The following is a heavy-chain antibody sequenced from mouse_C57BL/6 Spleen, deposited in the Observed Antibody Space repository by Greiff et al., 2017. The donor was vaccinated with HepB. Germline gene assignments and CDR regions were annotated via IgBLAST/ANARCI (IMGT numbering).Heavy chain of an antibody. CDR1: GFTFTDYE. CDR3: RREGEGFAY. Sequence: QVQLQQSGAELVRPGASVTLSCTASGFTFTDYEMHWVKQTPVHGLEWIGAIDPDTGGTAYNQNFKGQAILTADKSSSTAYMELSSLTSEDSAVYYCRREGEGFAYWGQGTLVTVSA. J-gene: IGHJ3*01. CDR2: IDPDTGGT. V-gene: IGHV1-15*01.